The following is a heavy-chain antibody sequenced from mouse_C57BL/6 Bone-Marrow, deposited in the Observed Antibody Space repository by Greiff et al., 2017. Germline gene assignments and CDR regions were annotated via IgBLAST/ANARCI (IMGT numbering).Heavy chain of an antibody. CDR1: GYTFTSYW. D-gene: IGHD1-1*01. CDR3: ARSSYVWYVDV. V-gene: IGHV1-61*01. Sequence: QVQLKQPGAELVRPGSSVKLSCKASGYTFTSYWMDWVKQRPGQGLEWIGNIYPSDSETHYNQKFKDKATLTVDKSSSTAYMQLSSLTSEDSAVYYCARSSYVWYVDVWGTGTTVTVSS. CDR2: IYPSDSET. J-gene: IGHJ1*03.